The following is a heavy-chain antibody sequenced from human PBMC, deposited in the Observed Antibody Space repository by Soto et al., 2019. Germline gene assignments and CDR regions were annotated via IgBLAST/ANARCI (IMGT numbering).Heavy chain of an antibody. Sequence: QVQLVQSGAEVKKPGASVKVSCKASGYTFTSYDINWVRQATGQGLEWMGWMNPNSCNTGYAQKFPGRVTMTRNTSICTAYMELSSLRSEDTAVYYCARASSSWYGLGSNYWGQGTLVTVSS. D-gene: IGHD6-13*01. CDR2: MNPNSCNT. V-gene: IGHV1-8*01. J-gene: IGHJ4*02. CDR3: ARASSSWYGLGSNY. CDR1: GYTFTSYD.